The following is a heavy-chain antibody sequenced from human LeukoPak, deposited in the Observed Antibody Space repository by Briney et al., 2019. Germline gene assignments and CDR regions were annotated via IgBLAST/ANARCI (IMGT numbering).Heavy chain of an antibody. CDR1: GFTFSSYW. CDR3: AREFTSDAFNI. Sequence: GGSLRLSCAASGFTFSSYWMSWVRQAPGKGLEWVANIKQDGSEKYYVDSVKGRFTTSRDNAKNSLYLQMNSLRAEDTAVYYCAREFTSDAFNIWGQGTMVTVSS. J-gene: IGHJ3*02. V-gene: IGHV3-7*01. CDR2: IKQDGSEK.